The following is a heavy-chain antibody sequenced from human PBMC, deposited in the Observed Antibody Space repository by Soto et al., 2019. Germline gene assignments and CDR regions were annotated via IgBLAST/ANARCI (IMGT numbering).Heavy chain of an antibody. CDR3: ARAVDYCSGGSCYLYYYYYGMDV. V-gene: IGHV1-69*13. J-gene: IGHJ6*02. CDR2: IIPIFGTA. Sequence: SVKVSCKASGGTFSSYAISWVRQAPGQGLEWMGGIIPIFGTANYAQKFQGRVTITADESTSTAYMELSSLRSEDTAVYYCARAVDYCSGGSCYLYYYYYGMDVWGQGTTVTVS. CDR1: GGTFSSYA. D-gene: IGHD2-15*01.